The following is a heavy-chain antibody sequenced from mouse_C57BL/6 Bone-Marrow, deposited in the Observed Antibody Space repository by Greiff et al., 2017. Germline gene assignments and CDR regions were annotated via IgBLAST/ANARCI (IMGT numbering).Heavy chain of an antibody. CDR1: GFSLSTFGMG. CDR2: IWWDDDK. Sequence: QVTLKVSGPGILQPSQTLSLTCSFSGFSLSTFGMGVGWIRQPSGKGLEWLAHIWWDDDKYYNPALKSRLTISKATSKNQVFLEIAKVDTADTATYYCARMRAIYYDYGDAMDYWGQGTSVTVSS. CDR3: ARMRAIYYDYGDAMDY. J-gene: IGHJ4*01. D-gene: IGHD2-4*01. V-gene: IGHV8-8*01.